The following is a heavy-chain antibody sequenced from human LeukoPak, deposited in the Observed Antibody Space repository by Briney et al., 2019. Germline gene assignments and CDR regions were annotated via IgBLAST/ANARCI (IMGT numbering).Heavy chain of an antibody. CDR1: GGSISSYY. CDR2: IYYSGST. D-gene: IGHD3-3*01. Sequence: SETLSLTCTVSGGSISSYYWSWIRQPPGKGLEWIGYIYYSGSTNYNPSLKGRVTISVDTSKNQFSLKLSSVTAADTAVYYCARVGGGVTIFGVASYYFDYWGQGTLVTVSS. V-gene: IGHV4-59*01. J-gene: IGHJ4*02. CDR3: ARVGGGVTIFGVASYYFDY.